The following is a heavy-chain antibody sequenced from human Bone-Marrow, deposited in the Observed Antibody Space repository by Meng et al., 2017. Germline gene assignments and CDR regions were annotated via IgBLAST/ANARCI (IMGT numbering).Heavy chain of an antibody. J-gene: IGHJ2*01. CDR3: ARDNYYDSSGYTRTYWYFDL. Sequence: QVQLQDSGPGLGKPSETLSLTCTVSGGSISSYYWSWIRQPAGKGLEWIGRIYTSGSTNYNPSLKSRVTMSVDTSKNQFSLKLSSVTAADTAVYYCARDNYYDSSGYTRTYWYFDLWGRGTLVTVSS. V-gene: IGHV4-4*07. CDR1: GGSISSYY. CDR2: IYTSGST. D-gene: IGHD3-22*01.